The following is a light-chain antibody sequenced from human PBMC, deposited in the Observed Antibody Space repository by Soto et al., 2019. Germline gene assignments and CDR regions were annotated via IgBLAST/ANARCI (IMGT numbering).Light chain of an antibody. CDR2: DVS. V-gene: IGLV2-11*01. J-gene: IGLJ1*01. CDR1: SSDVGGYNY. Sequence: QSALTQPRSVSGSPGQSVTISCTGTSSDVGGYNYVSWYQQHPGKAPKLMIYDVSERPSGVPDRFSGSKSGNTASLTISGLQAEDEADYYCSSYAGSYTFVFGTGTKVTV. CDR3: SSYAGSYTFV.